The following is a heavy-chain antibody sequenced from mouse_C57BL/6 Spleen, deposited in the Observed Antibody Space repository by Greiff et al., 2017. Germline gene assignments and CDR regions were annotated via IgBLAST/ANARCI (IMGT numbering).Heavy chain of an antibody. Sequence: VQLQQSGAELARPGASVKLSCKASGYTFTSYGISWVKQRTGQGLEWIGEIYPRSGNTYYNEKFKGKATLTADKSSSTAYMELRSLTSEDSAVYFCARNYYGSRDYAMDYWGQGTSVTVSS. D-gene: IGHD1-1*01. J-gene: IGHJ4*01. CDR2: IYPRSGNT. CDR1: GYTFTSYG. CDR3: ARNYYGSRDYAMDY. V-gene: IGHV1-81*01.